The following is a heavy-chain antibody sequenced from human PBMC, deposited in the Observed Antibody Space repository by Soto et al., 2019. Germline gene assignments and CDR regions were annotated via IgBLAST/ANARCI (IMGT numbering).Heavy chain of an antibody. CDR1: GFTFSNAW. D-gene: IGHD2-21*02. J-gene: IGHJ6*02. CDR3: TTGDFSVVVTATDYYYDGMDV. V-gene: IGHV3-15*01. Sequence: GGSLRLSCEASGFTFSNAWMSWVRKAPGKGLEWVGRIKRKTDGGTSDYDAPVKGRFTISKDDSKNTLYLQMNSLKTEDTAVYYCTTGDFSVVVTATDYYYDGMDVWGQGTTVTVSS. CDR2: IKRKTDGGTS.